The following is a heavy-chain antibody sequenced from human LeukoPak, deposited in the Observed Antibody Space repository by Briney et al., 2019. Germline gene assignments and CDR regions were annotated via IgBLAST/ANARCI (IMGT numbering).Heavy chain of an antibody. CDR2: ISLAGQT. Sequence: SETLSLTCGVSGGSISGTNWWSWFRPPPGQGLEWIGEISLAGQTNYNPSLNGRVTMSLDKSSNQLSLNLTSVTAADTATYYCSRESGAFCPFGYWGQGTLVSVSS. CDR3: SRESGAFCPFGY. CDR1: GGSISGTNW. J-gene: IGHJ4*02. V-gene: IGHV4/OR15-8*02. D-gene: IGHD1-26*01.